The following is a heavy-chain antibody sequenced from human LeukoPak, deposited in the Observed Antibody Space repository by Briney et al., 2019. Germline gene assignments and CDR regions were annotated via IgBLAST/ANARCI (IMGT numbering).Heavy chain of an antibody. CDR3: TAPTGTTGY. D-gene: IGHD1-1*01. CDR1: GFTFSGSA. J-gene: IGHJ4*02. V-gene: IGHV3-73*01. CDR2: IRSKANSYAT. Sequence: GGSLRLSCAASGFTFSGSAMHWVRQASGKGLEWVGRIRSKANSYATAYAASVKGRFTISRDDSRNTAYLQMNSLKTEDTAVYYCTAPTGTTGYWGQGTLVTVSS.